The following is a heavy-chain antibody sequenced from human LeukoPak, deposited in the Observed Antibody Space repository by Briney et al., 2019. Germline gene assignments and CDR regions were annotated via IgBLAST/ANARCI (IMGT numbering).Heavy chain of an antibody. D-gene: IGHD3-22*01. V-gene: IGHV4-59*01. Sequence: SETLSLTCTVSGGSISSCYWSWIRQPPGKGLEWIGYIYYSGSTNYNPSLKSRVTISVDTSKNQFSLKLSSVTAADTAVYYCARGGGSGYDSHFDYWGQGTLVTVSS. CDR3: ARGGGSGYDSHFDY. J-gene: IGHJ4*02. CDR2: IYYSGST. CDR1: GGSISSCY.